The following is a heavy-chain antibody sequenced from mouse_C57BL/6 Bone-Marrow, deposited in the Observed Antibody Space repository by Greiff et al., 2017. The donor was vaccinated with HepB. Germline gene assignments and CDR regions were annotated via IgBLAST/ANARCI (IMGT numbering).Heavy chain of an antibody. Sequence: EVQRVESGGDLVKPGGSLKLSCAASGFTFSSYGMSWVRQTPDKRLEWVATISSGGSYTYYPDSVKGRFTISRDNAKNTLYLQMSSLKSEDTAMYYCARHGSKYYYAMDYWGQGTSVTVSS. CDR3: ARHGSKYYYAMDY. D-gene: IGHD2-5*01. CDR2: ISSGGSYT. V-gene: IGHV5-6*01. J-gene: IGHJ4*01. CDR1: GFTFSSYG.